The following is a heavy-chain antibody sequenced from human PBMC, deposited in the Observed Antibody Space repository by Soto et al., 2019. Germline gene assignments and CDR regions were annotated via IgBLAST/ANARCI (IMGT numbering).Heavy chain of an antibody. Sequence: SETLSLTCTVSGDSISSYYWSWIRQPPGKGLEWIGYIYYSGSTNYNPSLKSRVTISVDTSKNQFSLKLSSVTAADTAVCYCARASGYSYGYYFDYWGQGTLVTVSS. D-gene: IGHD5-18*01. CDR3: ARASGYSYGYYFDY. V-gene: IGHV4-59*01. CDR1: GDSISSYY. J-gene: IGHJ4*02. CDR2: IYYSGST.